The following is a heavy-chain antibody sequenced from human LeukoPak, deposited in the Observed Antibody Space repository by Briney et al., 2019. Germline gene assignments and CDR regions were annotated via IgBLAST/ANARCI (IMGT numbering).Heavy chain of an antibody. CDR1: GYTFTSYY. Sequence: ASVKVSCKASGYTFTSYYVFWVRQASGQGLEWMGIINPSGGSTGYAQKFQGRVTMTRDTSTSTVYMELSSLRSEDTAVYYCARQRELLLWFGDGAPNYFDYWGQGTLVTVSS. D-gene: IGHD3-10*01. CDR3: ARQRELLLWFGDGAPNYFDY. J-gene: IGHJ4*02. V-gene: IGHV1-46*01. CDR2: INPSGGST.